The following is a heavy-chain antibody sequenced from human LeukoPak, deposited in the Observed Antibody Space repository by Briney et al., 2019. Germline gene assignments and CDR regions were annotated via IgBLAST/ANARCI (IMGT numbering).Heavy chain of an antibody. CDR2: IWYHGNDA. V-gene: IGHV3-33*01. J-gene: IGHJ4*02. D-gene: IGHD3-22*01. Sequence: GTSLRLSCAASGFTFSNYGMHWVRQAPGKGLEWVALIWYHGNDADYVDSVKGRFTISKDNSKNMLYLHMNSLRAEDTAVYYCARVGGYYSDYWGKGALVTVSS. CDR1: GFTFSNYG. CDR3: ARVGGYYSDY.